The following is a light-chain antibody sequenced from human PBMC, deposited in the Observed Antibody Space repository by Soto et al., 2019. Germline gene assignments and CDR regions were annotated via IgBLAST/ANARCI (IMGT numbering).Light chain of an antibody. CDR1: SSDVGGYNY. CDR2: EVT. V-gene: IGLV2-8*01. Sequence: QSALTQPPSASGSPGHSVTISCTGTSSDVGGYNYVSWYQQHPGKVPKLMIYEVTKRPSGVPDRFSGSKSGNTASLTVSGLQAEDEADYYCSSYAGSPHVVFGEGTKLTVL. CDR3: SSYAGSPHVV. J-gene: IGLJ2*01.